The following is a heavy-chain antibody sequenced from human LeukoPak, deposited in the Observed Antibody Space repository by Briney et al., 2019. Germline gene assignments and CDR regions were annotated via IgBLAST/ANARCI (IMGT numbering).Heavy chain of an antibody. D-gene: IGHD3-16*01. V-gene: IGHV3-21*04. Sequence: GGSLRLSCAASGFTFSSYSMNWVRRAPGKGLEWVSSISSSSSYIYYADSVKGRLTISRDNAKNSMYLQMNSLRADDTAVYYCSAKVMATGVYYYYGMDVWGQGTTVTVSS. J-gene: IGHJ6*02. CDR2: ISSSSSYI. CDR1: GFTFSSYS. CDR3: SAKVMATGVYYYYGMDV.